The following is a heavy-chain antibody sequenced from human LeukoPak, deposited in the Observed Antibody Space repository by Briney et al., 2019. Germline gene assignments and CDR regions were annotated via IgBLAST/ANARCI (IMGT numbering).Heavy chain of an antibody. J-gene: IGHJ5*02. CDR2: MSYDGSNK. CDR3: AKDGEA. D-gene: IGHD2-21*01. V-gene: IGHV3-30*18. CDR1: GLTFSSYG. Sequence: GRSLRLSCAASGLTFSSYGMYWVRQAPGKGREWVAVMSYDGSNKYYADSVNRPHSISRDNSKNTLYLHMDSLRADDTAVYSCAKDGEAWGQGALVTVSS.